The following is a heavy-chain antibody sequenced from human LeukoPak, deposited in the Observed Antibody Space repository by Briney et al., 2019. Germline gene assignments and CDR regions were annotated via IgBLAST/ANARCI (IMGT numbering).Heavy chain of an antibody. CDR2: IWYDGSNK. J-gene: IGHJ4*02. Sequence: GGSLRLSCAASGFTFSSYGMHWVRQVPGKGLEWVPVIWYDGSNKYYADSVKGRFTISRDNSKNTVYLQMNSLRAEDTAVYYCARERGYSYGAHCDYWGQGTLVTVSS. D-gene: IGHD5-18*01. CDR3: ARERGYSYGAHCDY. CDR1: GFTFSSYG. V-gene: IGHV3-33*01.